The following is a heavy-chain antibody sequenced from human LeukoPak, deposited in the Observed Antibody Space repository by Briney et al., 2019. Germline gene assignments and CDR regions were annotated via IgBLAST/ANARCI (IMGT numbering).Heavy chain of an antibody. CDR1: GGTFSSYA. CDR2: IIPIFGTA. J-gene: IGHJ4*02. D-gene: IGHD3-10*01. Sequence: SVKVSCKASGGTFSSYAISWVRQAPGQGLEWMGRIIPIFGTANYAQKFQGRVTITADESTSTAYMELSSLRSEDTAVYYCAASGITMVRGVIIPKYFDYWGQGTLVTVSS. V-gene: IGHV1-69*15. CDR3: AASGITMVRGVIIPKYFDY.